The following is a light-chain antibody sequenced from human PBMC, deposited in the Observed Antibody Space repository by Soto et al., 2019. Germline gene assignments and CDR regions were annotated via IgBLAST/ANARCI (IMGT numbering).Light chain of an antibody. V-gene: IGLV1-47*01. J-gene: IGLJ1*01. CDR1: SSNIGSNY. Sequence: QSVLTQPPSASGTPGHRVTISCSGSSSNIGSNYVYWYQQLPGTAPKLLIYRNNQPPSGVPDRCSGSKSGTSASLAISGLRYEDEADYYCAACDDSLSGYVVGTGTKLTVL. CDR3: AACDDSLSGYV. CDR2: RNN.